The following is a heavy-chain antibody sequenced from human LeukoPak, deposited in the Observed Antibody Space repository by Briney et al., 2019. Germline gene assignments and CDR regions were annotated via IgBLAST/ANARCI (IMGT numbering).Heavy chain of an antibody. Sequence: PGGSLKLSCAASGFTFDKAWMTWVRQAPGKGLEWVSGITGSGDSTFYADSVKGRFTISRDNSKNTLYLQMNSLRADDTAVYYCGRDGRLIQLWFDPWGQGTLVTVSS. V-gene: IGHV3-23*01. D-gene: IGHD5-18*01. CDR3: GRDGRLIQLWFDP. J-gene: IGHJ5*02. CDR2: ITGSGDST. CDR1: GFTFDKAW.